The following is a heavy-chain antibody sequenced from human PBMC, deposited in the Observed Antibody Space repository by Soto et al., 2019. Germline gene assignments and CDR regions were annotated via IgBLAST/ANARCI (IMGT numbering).Heavy chain of an antibody. J-gene: IGHJ3*02. CDR1: GFSLSNARMG. CDR2: IFSNDEK. Sequence: QVTLKESGPVLVKPTETLTLTCTVSGFSLSNARMGVSWIRQPPGKALEWLAHIFSNDEKSYSTSLKSRLTISKDTSKSQVVLTMPNMDPVDTATYYCARAIVVVVAATPNDAFDIWGQGTMVTVSS. CDR3: ARAIVVVVAATPNDAFDI. D-gene: IGHD2-15*01. V-gene: IGHV2-26*01.